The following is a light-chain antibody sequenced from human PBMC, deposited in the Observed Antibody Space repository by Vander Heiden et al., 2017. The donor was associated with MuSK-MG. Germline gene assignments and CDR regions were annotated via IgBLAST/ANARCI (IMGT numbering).Light chain of an antibody. J-gene: IGLJ3*02. V-gene: IGLV1-40*01. CDR1: SNIGAYYG. Sequence: QTVLTQPPSLPGAPGQRGTISCTASSNIGAYYGVHWYQQLPGTAPKHRSEENNKRPSGVPDRFAASKSDTLDELDISGLQAEYKAHYDCQYHDIRRSGGGCGGGTQLT. CDR2: ENN. CDR3: QYHDIRRSGGG.